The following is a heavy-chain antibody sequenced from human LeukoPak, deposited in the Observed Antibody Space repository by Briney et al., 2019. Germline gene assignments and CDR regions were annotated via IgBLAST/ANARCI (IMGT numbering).Heavy chain of an antibody. Sequence: GGSLRLPCAGSGFTFGNFGMHWVRRAPGRGREGVEIIWYDGSNKYYADSVKGRFTISRDNSKNTVHLQMNSLRAEDTAVYYCARDHNWNSRDYWGQGTLVTVSS. CDR3: ARDHNWNSRDY. J-gene: IGHJ4*02. D-gene: IGHD1-1*01. V-gene: IGHV3-33*01. CDR2: IWYDGSNK. CDR1: GFTFGNFG.